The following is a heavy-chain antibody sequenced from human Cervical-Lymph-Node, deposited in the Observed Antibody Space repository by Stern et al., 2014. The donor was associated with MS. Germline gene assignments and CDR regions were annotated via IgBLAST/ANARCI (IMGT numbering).Heavy chain of an antibody. D-gene: IGHD2-2*01. Sequence: VQLEESGAEVKKPGASVKVSCKASGYTFTRYAMHLVRQAPGQRLEWMGWINAGNGNTKYSQKFQGRVTITRDTSASTAYMELSSLRSEDTAVYYCARDRPIGYESLDYWGQGTLVTVSS. CDR1: GYTFTRYA. CDR2: INAGNGNT. V-gene: IGHV1-3*01. CDR3: ARDRPIGYESLDY. J-gene: IGHJ4*02.